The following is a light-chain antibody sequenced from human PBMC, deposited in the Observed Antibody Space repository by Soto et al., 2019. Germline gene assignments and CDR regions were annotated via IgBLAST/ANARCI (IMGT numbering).Light chain of an antibody. CDR2: EVS. Sequence: QSVLTQPPSASGSPGQSVTISCTGTSSDVGGYNFVSWYQQHPGKAPKLLIYEVSNRPSGVPDRFSGSKSDNTASLTVSGLQAEDEADYYCSSFAGGNNLLFGVGTKMTVL. V-gene: IGLV2-8*01. CDR3: SSFAGGNNLL. J-gene: IGLJ2*01. CDR1: SSDVGGYNF.